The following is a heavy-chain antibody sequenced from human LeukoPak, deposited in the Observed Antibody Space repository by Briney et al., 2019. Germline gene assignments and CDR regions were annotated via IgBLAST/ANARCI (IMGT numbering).Heavy chain of an antibody. Sequence: ASVKVSCKASGGTFSTYAVSWVRQAPGQGLEWMGWINPNSGGTNYAQKFQGRVTMTRDTSISTAYMELSRLRSDDTAVYYCARGGSYYDSSGYYDAFNIWGQGTMVTVSS. CDR3: ARGGSYYDSSGYYDAFNI. V-gene: IGHV1-2*02. CDR1: GGTFSTYA. J-gene: IGHJ3*02. CDR2: INPNSGGT. D-gene: IGHD3-22*01.